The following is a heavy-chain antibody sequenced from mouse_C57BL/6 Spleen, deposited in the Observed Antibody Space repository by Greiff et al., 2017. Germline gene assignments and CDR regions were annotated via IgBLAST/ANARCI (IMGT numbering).Heavy chain of an antibody. CDR2: IYPRSGNT. CDR3: ARSTFITTGYYFDY. Sequence: VKLVESGAELARPGASVKLSCKASGYTFTSYGISWVKQRTGQGLEWIGEIYPRSGNTYYNEKFKGKATLTADKSSSTAYMELRSLTSEDSAVYFCARSTFITTGYYFDYWGQGTTLTVSS. V-gene: IGHV1-81*01. CDR1: GYTFTSYG. D-gene: IGHD1-1*01. J-gene: IGHJ2*01.